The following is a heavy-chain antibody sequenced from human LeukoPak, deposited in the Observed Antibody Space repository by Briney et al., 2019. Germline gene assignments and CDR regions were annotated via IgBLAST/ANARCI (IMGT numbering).Heavy chain of an antibody. Sequence: SETLSLTCTVSGGSISSYYWSWIRQPPGKGLEGMGDIYYSRSTNYNPSLKSRVTISVDTSKNQFSLKLSSVTAADTAVYYCASYYYDSSGYSAFDYWGQGNLVTVSS. D-gene: IGHD3-22*01. CDR1: GGSISSYY. V-gene: IGHV4-59*01. J-gene: IGHJ4*02. CDR2: IYYSRST. CDR3: ASYYYDSSGYSAFDY.